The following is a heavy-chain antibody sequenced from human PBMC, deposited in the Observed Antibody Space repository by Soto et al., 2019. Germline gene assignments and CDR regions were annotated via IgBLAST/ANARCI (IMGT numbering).Heavy chain of an antibody. J-gene: IGHJ4*02. CDR1: GFTFSSYS. CDR3: ARDQPGYSYGYGLGY. Sequence: EVQLVESGGVLVKPGGSLRLSCAASGFTFSSYSMNWVRQAPGKGLDWVSSISSSSSYIYYADSVKGRFTISRDNAKNSLYLQMTSRRAEDTAVYYCARDQPGYSYGYGLGYWGQGTLVTVSS. V-gene: IGHV3-21*01. D-gene: IGHD5-18*01. CDR2: ISSSSSYI.